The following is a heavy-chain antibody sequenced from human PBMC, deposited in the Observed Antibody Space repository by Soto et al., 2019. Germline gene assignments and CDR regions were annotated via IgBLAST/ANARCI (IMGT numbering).Heavy chain of an antibody. D-gene: IGHD5-12*01. V-gene: IGHV1-18*01. CDR1: GYTFFTYD. CDR2: ISTYSGDT. Sequence: ASVKVSGKASGYTFFTYDISWVRQAPGQGLEWMGWISTYSGDTKYAQKFQGRVTMTTDTSTTTAYLELRSLRSDDTAVYYCARHHGPTTSENWFDPWGQGTLVTVS. J-gene: IGHJ5*02. CDR3: ARHHGPTTSENWFDP.